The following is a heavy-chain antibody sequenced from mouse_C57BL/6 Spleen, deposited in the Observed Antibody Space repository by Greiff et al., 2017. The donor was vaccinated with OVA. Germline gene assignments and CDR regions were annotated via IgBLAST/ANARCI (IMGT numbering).Heavy chain of an antibody. J-gene: IGHJ2*01. CDR2: IDPSDSAP. CDR1: GYTFTSYW. CDR3: ASGGTTVVGDY. V-gene: IGHV1-52*01. D-gene: IGHD1-1*01. Sequence: QVQLQQPGAELVRPGSSVKLSCKASGYTFTSYWMHWVKQRPIHGLEWIGNIDPSDSAPHSNQKFKDKATLTVDKSSSTAYMQLSSLTSEDAAVYYCASGGTTVVGDYWGQGTTLTVSS.